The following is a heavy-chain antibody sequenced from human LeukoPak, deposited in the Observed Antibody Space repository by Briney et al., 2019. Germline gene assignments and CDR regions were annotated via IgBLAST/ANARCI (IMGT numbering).Heavy chain of an antibody. J-gene: IGHJ6*02. CDR2: IIPIFGTA. Sequence: SVKVSCKASGGTFSSYAISWVRQAPGQGLEWMGGIIPIFGTANYAQKFQGRVTITADESTSTAYMELSSLRSEDTAVYYCARDVIGVGYSLSYGMDVWGQGTTVTVSS. D-gene: IGHD2/OR15-2a*01. CDR1: GGTFSSYA. V-gene: IGHV1-69*13. CDR3: ARDVIGVGYSLSYGMDV.